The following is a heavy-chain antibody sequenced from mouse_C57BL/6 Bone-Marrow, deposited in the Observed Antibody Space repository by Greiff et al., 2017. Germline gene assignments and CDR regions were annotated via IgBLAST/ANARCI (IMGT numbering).Heavy chain of an antibody. CDR3: ARLEFDGSVCDWDFDV. J-gene: IGHJ1*03. CDR1: GYTFTSYD. Sequence: VKLVESGPELVKPGASVKLSCKASGYTFTSYDINWVKQRPGQGLEWLGWIYPRDGSTKYNEKFKGKATVTVDTASSTAYMELHSLTSEDSSVYFCARLEFDGSVCDWDFDVWGTGTTVTVSS. V-gene: IGHV1-85*01. CDR2: IYPRDGST. D-gene: IGHD1-1*01.